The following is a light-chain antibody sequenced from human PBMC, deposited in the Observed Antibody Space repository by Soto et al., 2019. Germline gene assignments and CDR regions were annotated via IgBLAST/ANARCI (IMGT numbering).Light chain of an antibody. J-gene: IGKJ2*01. Sequence: DIQMTQSPSSLSASVGDRVTSTFRASQRIDNYLNWYQQKTGKAPNLVIYAVASLQGGVPSRVSGSVSGTDFTITISSLQPDDFATYYCQQSFDTPTTFGQGTKLEI. CDR3: QQSFDTPTT. CDR1: QRIDNY. CDR2: AVA. V-gene: IGKV1-39*01.